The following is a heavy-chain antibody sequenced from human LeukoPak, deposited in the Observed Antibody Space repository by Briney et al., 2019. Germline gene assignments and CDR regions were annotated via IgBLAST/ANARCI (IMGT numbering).Heavy chain of an antibody. V-gene: IGHV3-23*01. Sequence: PGGSLRLSCAASGFTFSSYAMSWVRQAPGKGLEWVSAISGSGGSTYYADSVKGRFTISRDNSKNTLYLQMNSLRAEDTAVYYCARDNYDFWSGYYTWGQGTLVTVSS. J-gene: IGHJ5*02. CDR3: ARDNYDFWSGYYT. CDR2: ISGSGGST. D-gene: IGHD3-3*01. CDR1: GFTFSSYA.